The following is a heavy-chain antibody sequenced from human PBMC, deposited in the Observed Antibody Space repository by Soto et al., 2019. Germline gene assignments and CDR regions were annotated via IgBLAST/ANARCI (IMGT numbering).Heavy chain of an antibody. D-gene: IGHD3-10*01. CDR2: ISTHTGNT. CDR3: VRDVSVSSGSFGGY. CDR1: GYTFDSYG. J-gene: IGHJ4*02. Sequence: QVQLVQSGAEVKKPGASVRVSCKASGYTFDSYGLNWVRQAPGQGLEWMGWISTHTGNTDYPQRFQGRVTMTTDKCTSTAFLDLRSFTSDDTAVYYCVRDVSVSSGSFGGYWGQGTLVSVSS. V-gene: IGHV1-18*01.